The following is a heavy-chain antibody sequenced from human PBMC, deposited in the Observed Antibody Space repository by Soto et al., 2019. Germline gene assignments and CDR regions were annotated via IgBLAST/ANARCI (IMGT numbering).Heavy chain of an antibody. CDR1: GGSFSGYY. V-gene: IGHV4-34*01. Sequence: PSETLSLTCAVYGGSFSGYYWSWIRQPPGKGLEWIGEINHSGSTNYNPSLKSRVTISVDTSKNQFSLKLSSVTAADTAVYYCARGLVFWNLGYCSGGSCYRIRGWFDPWGQGTLVTVSS. D-gene: IGHD2-15*01. CDR3: ARGLVFWNLGYCSGGSCYRIRGWFDP. CDR2: INHSGST. J-gene: IGHJ5*02.